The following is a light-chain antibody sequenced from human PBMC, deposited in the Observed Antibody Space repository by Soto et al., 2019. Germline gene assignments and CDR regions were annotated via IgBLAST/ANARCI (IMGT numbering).Light chain of an antibody. V-gene: IGLV2-14*01. CDR2: DVS. CDR1: SSDVGGYNY. CDR3: SSYTSSSTWV. Sequence: QSVLTQPASVSGSPGQSITISCTGNSSDVGGYNYVSWYQQHPGKAPKLMIYDVSNRPSGVSNRFSGSKSVNTASLTISGLQAEDEADYYCSSYTSSSTWVFGGGTQLTVL. J-gene: IGLJ7*01.